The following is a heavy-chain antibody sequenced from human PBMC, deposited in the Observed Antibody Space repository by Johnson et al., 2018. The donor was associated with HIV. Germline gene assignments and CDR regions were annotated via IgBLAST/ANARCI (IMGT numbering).Heavy chain of an antibody. CDR1: GFTVSSNY. CDR3: AKEKNGYHWTFDI. J-gene: IGHJ3*02. D-gene: IGHD5-24*01. Sequence: VQLVESGGGLVQPGGSLRLSCAASGFTVSSNYMSWVRQAPGKGLESVSVVYSGGTTHYADSVKGRSTISRDNSKNTLYLQMNSLRAEDTAVYYCAKEKNGYHWTFDIWGQGTMVTVSS. V-gene: IGHV3-66*02. CDR2: VYSGGTT.